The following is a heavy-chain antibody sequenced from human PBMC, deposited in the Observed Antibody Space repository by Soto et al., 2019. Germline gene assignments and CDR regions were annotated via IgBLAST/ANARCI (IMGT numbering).Heavy chain of an antibody. Sequence: PGGSLRLSCAASGFAFNTYSMHWVRQAPGRGLEWVAVISYDGSNKFYADSVKGRFTISRDNSKNTLYLEMNSLRGEDTAVYYCAKVSPMGYFFDFWGQGTLVTVSS. CDR2: ISYDGSNK. CDR1: GFAFNTYS. J-gene: IGHJ4*02. V-gene: IGHV3-30-3*01. CDR3: AKVSPMGYFFDF.